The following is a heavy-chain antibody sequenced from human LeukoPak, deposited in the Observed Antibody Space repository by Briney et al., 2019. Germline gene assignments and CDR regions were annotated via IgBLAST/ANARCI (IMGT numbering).Heavy chain of an antibody. V-gene: IGHV1-2*06. CDR3: ARDGEEWELPTFDY. D-gene: IGHD1-26*01. Sequence: ASVKVSCKASGYTFTGYYMHWVRQAPGQGLEWMGRINPNSGGTNYAQKFQGRVTMTRDTTISTAYMELSRLRSDDTAVYYCARDGEEWELPTFDYWGQGTLVTVSS. CDR2: INPNSGGT. CDR1: GYTFTGYY. J-gene: IGHJ4*02.